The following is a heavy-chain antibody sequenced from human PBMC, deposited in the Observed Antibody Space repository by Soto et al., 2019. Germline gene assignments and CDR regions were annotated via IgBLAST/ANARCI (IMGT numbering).Heavy chain of an antibody. CDR3: AKGPSMVYAKGVDY. CDR2: ISGSGGST. Sequence: EVQLLESGGGLVQPGGSLRLSCAASGLTFSSYAMSWVRQAPGKGLEWVSAISGSGGSTYYADSVKGRFTISRDNSKNTLYLQMNSLRAEDTAVYYCAKGPSMVYAKGVDYWGQGTLVTVSS. D-gene: IGHD2-8*01. V-gene: IGHV3-23*01. J-gene: IGHJ4*02. CDR1: GLTFSSYA.